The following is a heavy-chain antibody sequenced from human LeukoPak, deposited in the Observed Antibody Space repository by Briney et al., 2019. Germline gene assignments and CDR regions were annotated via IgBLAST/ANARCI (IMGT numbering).Heavy chain of an antibody. CDR1: GFNLSDYE. CDR2: ISSSGHTI. J-gene: IGHJ4*02. D-gene: IGHD2-21*02. V-gene: IGHV3-48*03. CDR3: AKDFVVVPGNVNYFDY. Sequence: GGSLRPSCAASGFNLSDYEMNWVRQAPGKGLEWVSHISSSGHTIHYAASMKGRFTISRDNAKNSLYQQMNSLRAEDTAVYYCAKDFVVVPGNVNYFDYWGQGTLVTVSS.